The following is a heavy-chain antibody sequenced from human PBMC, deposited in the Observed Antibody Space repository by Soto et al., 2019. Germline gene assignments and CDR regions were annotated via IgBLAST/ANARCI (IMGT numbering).Heavy chain of an antibody. D-gene: IGHD6-19*01. CDR2: INPSGGST. CDR1: GGTFSSYA. Sequence: ASVKVSCKASGGTFSSYAISWVRQAPGQGLEWMGIINPSGGSTSYAQKFQGRVTMTRDTSTSTVYMELSSLRSEDTAVYYCARQWLVSFDYWGQGTLVTVSS. V-gene: IGHV1-46*01. J-gene: IGHJ4*02. CDR3: ARQWLVSFDY.